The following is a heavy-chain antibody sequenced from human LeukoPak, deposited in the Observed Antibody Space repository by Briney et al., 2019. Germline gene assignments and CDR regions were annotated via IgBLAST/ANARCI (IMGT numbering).Heavy chain of an antibody. CDR3: AVGYSSSSGVFDFDY. CDR1: GGTFSSYA. J-gene: IGHJ4*02. V-gene: IGHV1-69*13. D-gene: IGHD6-6*01. CDR2: IIPIFGTA. Sequence: ASVKVSCKASGGTFSSYAISWVRQAPGQGLEWMGGIIPIFGTANYAQKFQGRVTITADESTSTAYMELSSLRSEDTAVYYCAVGYSSSSGVFDFDYWGQGTLVTVSS.